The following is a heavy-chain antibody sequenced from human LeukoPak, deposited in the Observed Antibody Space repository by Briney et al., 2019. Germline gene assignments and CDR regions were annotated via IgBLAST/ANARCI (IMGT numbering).Heavy chain of an antibody. CDR1: GYTFTTYG. J-gene: IGHJ6*02. D-gene: IGHD4-17*01. CDR3: ARRTTEDLSYYYYGMDV. CDR2: ISAYNGKT. V-gene: IGHV1-18*01. Sequence: ASVTVSCTASGYTFTTYGIGWVRQAPGQGLEWMGWISAYNGKTNYAQKFQGRVTMTTDTSTSTAYMELRSLRYDDTAVYYCARRTTEDLSYYYYGMDVWGQGTTVTVSS.